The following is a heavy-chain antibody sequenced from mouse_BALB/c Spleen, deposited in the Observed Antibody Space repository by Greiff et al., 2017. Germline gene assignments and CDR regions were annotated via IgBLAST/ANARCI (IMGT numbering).Heavy chain of an antibody. CDR2: IDPANGNT. CDR1: GFNIKDTY. CDR3: ARWYGSRVFDY. V-gene: IGHV14-3*02. J-gene: IGHJ2*01. D-gene: IGHD1-1*01. Sequence: DVQLQQSGAELVKPGASVKLSCTASGFNIKDTYMHWVKQRPEQGLEWIGRIDPANGNTKYDPKFQGKATITADTSSNTAYLQLSSLTSEDTAVYYCARWYGSRVFDYWGQGTTLTVSS.